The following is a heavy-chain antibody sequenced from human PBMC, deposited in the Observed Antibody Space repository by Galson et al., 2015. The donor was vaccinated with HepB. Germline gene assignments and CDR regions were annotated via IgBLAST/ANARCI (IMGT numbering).Heavy chain of an antibody. V-gene: IGHV3-73*01. CDR1: GFAFSGSA. D-gene: IGHD4-17*01. CDR2: IRSKINNYAT. CDR3: IRPTVTTGGAFDI. Sequence: SLRLSCAASGFAFSGSAIHWVRQASGQGLQWVGHIRSKINNYATAYVESVKGRFAISRDDSKNTAYLHMNSLKTEDTAVYYCIRPTVTTGGAFDIWGQGTMVTVSS. J-gene: IGHJ3*02.